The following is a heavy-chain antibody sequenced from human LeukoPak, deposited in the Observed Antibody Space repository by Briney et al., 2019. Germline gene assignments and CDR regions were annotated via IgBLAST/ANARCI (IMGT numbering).Heavy chain of an antibody. Sequence: SETLSLTCTVSGGSISSGGYYWSWIRQPPGKGLEWIGYIYHSGSTYYNPSLKSRVTISVDRSKNQFSLKLSSVTAADTAVYYCASATEDFGAWAASDYWGQGTLVTVSS. V-gene: IGHV4-30-2*01. CDR1: GGSISSGGYY. D-gene: IGHD4/OR15-4a*01. J-gene: IGHJ4*02. CDR3: ASATEDFGAWAASDY. CDR2: IYHSGST.